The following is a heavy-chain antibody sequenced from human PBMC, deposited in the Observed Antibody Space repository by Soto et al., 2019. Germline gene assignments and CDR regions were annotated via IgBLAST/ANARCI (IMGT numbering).Heavy chain of an antibody. CDR1: GGTFSSYA. Sequence: QVQLVQSGAEVKKPGSSVKVSCKASGGTFSSYAISWVRQAPGQGLEWMGGIIPIFGTANYAQKFQGRVTXXAXEXXSTADMELSSLRSEDTAVYYCASYGSGSFWVGMDVWGQGTTVTVSS. V-gene: IGHV1-69*12. CDR2: IIPIFGTA. CDR3: ASYGSGSFWVGMDV. D-gene: IGHD3-10*01. J-gene: IGHJ6*02.